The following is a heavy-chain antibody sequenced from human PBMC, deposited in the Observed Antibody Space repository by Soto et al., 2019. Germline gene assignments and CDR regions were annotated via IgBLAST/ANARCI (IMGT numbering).Heavy chain of an antibody. D-gene: IGHD3-3*01. J-gene: IGHJ6*03. CDR2: INTNTGNP. CDR1: GYTFTSYA. V-gene: IGHV7-4-1*01. Sequence: QVQLVQSGSELKKPGASVKVSCKASGYTFTSYAMNWVRQAPGQGLEWMGWINTNTGNPTYAQGFTGRFVFSLDTSVSTAYLQICSLKAEDTAVYYCARGGADYDFWSGYYTAYYMDVWGKGTTVTVSS. CDR3: ARGGADYDFWSGYYTAYYMDV.